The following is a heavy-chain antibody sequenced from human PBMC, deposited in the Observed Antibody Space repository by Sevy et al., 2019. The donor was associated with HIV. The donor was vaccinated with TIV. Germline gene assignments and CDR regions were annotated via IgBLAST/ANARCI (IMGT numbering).Heavy chain of an antibody. D-gene: IGHD3-16*02. CDR3: AGEAEGGYVWGSYRPATRYFDY. J-gene: IGHJ4*02. CDR2: IYYSGST. V-gene: IGHV4-30-4*01. CDR1: GGSISSGDYY. Sequence: SETLSLTCTVSGGSISSGDYYWSWIRQPPGKGLEWIGYIYYSGSTYYNPSLKSRVTISVDTSKNQFSLKRSSVTAAGTVVDDCAGEAEGGYVWGSYRPATRYFDYWGQGTLVTVSS.